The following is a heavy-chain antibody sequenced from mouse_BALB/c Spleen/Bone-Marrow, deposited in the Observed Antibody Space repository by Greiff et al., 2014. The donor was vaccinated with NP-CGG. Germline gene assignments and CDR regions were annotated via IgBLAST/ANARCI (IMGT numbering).Heavy chain of an antibody. J-gene: IGHJ4*01. Sequence: QVQLQQSGPELVQPGASVKLSCKTSGYTFTSYWINWVKLWPGQGLEWLGDIFPSDSYSNYNAKFKAKATLTVDKSSSKAYMQLTSPTSEDSAVYYCARAKGYTLDYWGQGTSVTVSS. CDR2: IFPSDSYS. CDR1: GYTFTSYW. CDR3: ARAKGYTLDY. V-gene: IGHV1-69*02.